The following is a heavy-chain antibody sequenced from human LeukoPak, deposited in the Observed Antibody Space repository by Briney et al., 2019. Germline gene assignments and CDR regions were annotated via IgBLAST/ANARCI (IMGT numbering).Heavy chain of an antibody. D-gene: IGHD3-10*02. J-gene: IGHJ6*04. Sequence: GGSLRLSCAASGFTFSSYEMNWVRQAPGKGLEWGSYISSSGSTIYYADSVKGRVTISRDNAKTSLYLQMNSLRAEDTAVYYCAELGITMIGGVWGKGTTVTVSS. CDR1: GFTFSSYE. V-gene: IGHV3-48*03. CDR2: ISSSGSTI. CDR3: AELGITMIGGV.